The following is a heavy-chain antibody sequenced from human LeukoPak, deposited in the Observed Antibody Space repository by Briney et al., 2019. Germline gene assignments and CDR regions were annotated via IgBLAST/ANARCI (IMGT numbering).Heavy chain of an antibody. CDR3: AISFPGYYFDH. J-gene: IGHJ4*02. CDR2: IYYNGIT. Sequence: PSETLSLTCTVSGGSSSNYYWNWIRQPPGKGLEWIGDIYYNGITNSNPSLKSRVTISLDTSKNQISLNLNSVTAADTAEYYCAISFPGYYFDHWGQGTLVTVSS. CDR1: GGSSSNYY. V-gene: IGHV4-59*01. D-gene: IGHD3-10*01.